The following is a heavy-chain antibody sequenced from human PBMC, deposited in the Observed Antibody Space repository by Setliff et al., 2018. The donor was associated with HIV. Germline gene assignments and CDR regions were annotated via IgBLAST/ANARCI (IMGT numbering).Heavy chain of an antibody. J-gene: IGHJ4*02. CDR1: GITFGDYA. V-gene: IGHV3-49*04. D-gene: IGHD3-22*01. CDR2: IRSKAYGGTT. CDR3: TRVIYYYDGSGYHGGLDY. Sequence: LSLSCTASGITFGDYAMSWVRQAPGKGLEWVGFIRSKAYGGTTEYAASVKGRFTISRDDSKSIAYLQMNSLKTEDTAVYYCTRVIYYYDGSGYHGGLDYWGQGTLVTVSS.